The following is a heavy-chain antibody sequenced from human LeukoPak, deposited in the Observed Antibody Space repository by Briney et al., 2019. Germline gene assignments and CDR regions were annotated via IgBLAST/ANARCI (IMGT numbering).Heavy chain of an antibody. Sequence: ASVKVSCKASGYTFTSYYMHWVRQAPGQGLEWMGIINPSGGSTSYAQKFQGRVTMTRDTSTSTVYVELSSLRSEDTAVYYCARDPGIAVAGSVYFDYWGQGTLVTVSS. D-gene: IGHD6-19*01. CDR1: GYTFTSYY. CDR2: INPSGGST. J-gene: IGHJ4*02. V-gene: IGHV1-46*01. CDR3: ARDPGIAVAGSVYFDY.